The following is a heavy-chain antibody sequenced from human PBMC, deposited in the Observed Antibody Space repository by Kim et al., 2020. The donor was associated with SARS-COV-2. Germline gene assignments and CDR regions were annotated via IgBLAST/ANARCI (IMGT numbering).Heavy chain of an antibody. D-gene: IGHD3-22*01. J-gene: IGHJ4*02. CDR3: AKVGHYYDSSGYYSSSLFDY. V-gene: IGHV3-23*01. Sequence: RFTISRDNAKNTLYLQMNSLRAEDTAVYYCAKVGHYYDSSGYYSSSLFDYWGQGTLVTVSS.